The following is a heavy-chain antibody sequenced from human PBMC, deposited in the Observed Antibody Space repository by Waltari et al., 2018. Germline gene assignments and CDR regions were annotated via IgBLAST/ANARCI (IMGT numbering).Heavy chain of an antibody. V-gene: IGHV1-24*01. J-gene: IGHJ4*02. D-gene: IGHD6-19*01. CDR2: FDPEDGET. CDR1: GYTLTELS. CDR3: ATDPVRLAVAGLLFPD. Sequence: QVQLVQSGAEVKKPGASVNVSCKVSGYTLTELSMHWVRQAPGKGLEWMGGFDPEDGETIYAQKFQGRVTMTEDTSTDTAYMELSSLRSEDTAVYYCATDPVRLAVAGLLFPDWGQGTLVTVSS.